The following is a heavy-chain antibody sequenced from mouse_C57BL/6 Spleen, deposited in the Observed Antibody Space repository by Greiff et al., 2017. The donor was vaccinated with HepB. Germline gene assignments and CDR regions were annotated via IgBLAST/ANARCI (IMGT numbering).Heavy chain of an antibody. J-gene: IGHJ3*01. Sequence: DVHLVESGEGLVKPGGSLKLSCAASGFTFSSYAMSWVRQTPEKRLEWVAYISSGGDYIYYADTVKGRFTISRDNARNTLYLQMSSLKSEDTAMYYCTRDGRNYAWFAYWGQGPLVTVSA. V-gene: IGHV5-9-1*02. D-gene: IGHD1-1*01. CDR3: TRDGRNYAWFAY. CDR1: GFTFSSYA. CDR2: ISSGGDYI.